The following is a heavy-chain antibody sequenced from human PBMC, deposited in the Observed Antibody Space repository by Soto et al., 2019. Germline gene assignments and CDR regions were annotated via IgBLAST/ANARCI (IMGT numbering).Heavy chain of an antibody. CDR1: GYTFTSYA. CDR2: INAGNGNT. D-gene: IGHD2-2*01. V-gene: IGHV1-3*01. CDR3: ARHRYCSSTSCHDAFDI. J-gene: IGHJ3*02. Sequence: ASVKVSCKASGYTFTSYAMHWVRQAPGQRLEWMGWINAGNGNTKYSQKFQGRVTITRDTSASTAYMELSSLRSEDTAVYYCARHRYCSSTSCHDAFDIWGQGTMVTVSS.